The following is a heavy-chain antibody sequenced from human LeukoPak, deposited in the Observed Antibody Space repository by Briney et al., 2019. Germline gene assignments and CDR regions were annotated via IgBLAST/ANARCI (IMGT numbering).Heavy chain of an antibody. D-gene: IGHD3-22*01. CDR1: GFTFSDYY. V-gene: IGHV3-11*01. CDR2: ISSSGSTI. J-gene: IGHJ4*02. CDR3: ARDYYDSSGYSFDY. Sequence: PGGSLRLSCAASGFTFSDYYMSGIRQAPGKGLEWVSYISSSGSTIYYADSVKGRFTISRDNAKNSLYLQMNSLRAEDTAVYYCARDYYDSSGYSFDYWGQGTLVTVSS.